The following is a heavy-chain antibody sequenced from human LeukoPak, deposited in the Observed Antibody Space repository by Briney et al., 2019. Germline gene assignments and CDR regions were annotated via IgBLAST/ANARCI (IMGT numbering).Heavy chain of an antibody. Sequence: GGSLRLSCAASGFTFDDYAMHWVRQVPGKGLEWVSGISWDSGGIGYADSVKGRFTISRDNAKNSVYLQMNSLRREDTALYYCVKLVASGCNSTSCFDHWGQGTLVTVSS. CDR2: ISWDSGGI. CDR1: GFTFDDYA. CDR3: VKLVASGCNSTSCFDH. D-gene: IGHD2/OR15-2a*01. V-gene: IGHV3-9*01. J-gene: IGHJ4*02.